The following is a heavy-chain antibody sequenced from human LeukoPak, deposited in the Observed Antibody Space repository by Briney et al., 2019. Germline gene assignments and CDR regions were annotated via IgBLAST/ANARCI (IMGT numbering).Heavy chain of an antibody. J-gene: IGHJ5*02. CDR3: ARDNPADVVVTAAPLFAP. Sequence: SVKLCCKVVGGSFNIYAVSLVRQAPGQGLEWMGGFVPTFRRRNSAQNFQDRVTITTDGSTTTDSMDLSGLTSEATAVYYCARDNPADVVVTAAPLFAPCGQGTLVTVSS. V-gene: IGHV1-69*05. CDR2: FVPTFRRR. D-gene: IGHD2-2*01. CDR1: GGSFNIYA.